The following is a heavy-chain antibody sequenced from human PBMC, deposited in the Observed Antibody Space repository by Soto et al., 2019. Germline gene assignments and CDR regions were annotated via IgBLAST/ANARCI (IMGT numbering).Heavy chain of an antibody. CDR3: ARDYPYFTATTSGGMDV. D-gene: IGHD4-17*01. J-gene: IGHJ6*02. CDR2: IYSSGST. V-gene: IGHV4-59*01. CDR1: GGSIDNFY. Sequence: PSETLSLTCTVSGGSIDNFYWSWIRQPPGKGLEWIGYIYSSGSTNYNPSLKSRVTISVDTSKNQFSLKLSSVTAADTAVYFCARDYPYFTATTSGGMDVWGQGTTVTVSS.